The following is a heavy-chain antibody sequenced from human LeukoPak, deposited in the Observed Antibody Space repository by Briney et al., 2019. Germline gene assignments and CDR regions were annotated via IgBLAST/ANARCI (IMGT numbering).Heavy chain of an antibody. CDR3: ARDSGSYLC. V-gene: IGHV3-48*03. CDR1: GFIFSSYA. D-gene: IGHD1-26*01. CDR2: ISSSGSTI. Sequence: GGSLRLSCAASGFIFSSYAVHWVRQAPGKGLEWVSYISSSGSTIYYADSVKGRFTISRDNAKNSLYLQMNSLRAEDTAVYYCARDSGSYLCWGQGTLVTVSS. J-gene: IGHJ4*02.